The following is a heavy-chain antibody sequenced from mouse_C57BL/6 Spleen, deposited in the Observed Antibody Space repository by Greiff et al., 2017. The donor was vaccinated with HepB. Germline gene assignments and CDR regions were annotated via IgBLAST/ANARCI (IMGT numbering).Heavy chain of an antibody. D-gene: IGHD4-1*02. CDR3: ARDPQLGRWYFDV. J-gene: IGHJ1*03. V-gene: IGHV5-16*01. Sequence: EVKLMESEGGLVQPGSSMKLSCTASGFTFSDYYMAWVRQVPEKGLEWVANINYDGSSTYYLDSLKSRFIISRDNAKNILYLQMSSLKSEDTATYYCARDPQLGRWYFDVWGTGTTVTVSS. CDR2: INYDGSST. CDR1: GFTFSDYY.